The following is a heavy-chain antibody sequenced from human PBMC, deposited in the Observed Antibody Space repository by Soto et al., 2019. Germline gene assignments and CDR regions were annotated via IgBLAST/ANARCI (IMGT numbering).Heavy chain of an antibody. J-gene: IGHJ4*02. D-gene: IGHD6-19*01. CDR1: GFTFISSF. V-gene: IGHV3-7*03. CDR3: ARYYRGSGRYFFDY. CDR2: INQDGGVT. Sequence: GGSLRLSCVASGFTFISSFMGWIRQAPGKGLEWVANINQDGGVTYYVDSVEGRFTISRDNTKDSLYLQMNSLRGEDTTIYYCARYYRGSGRYFFDYWGQGTPVTVSS.